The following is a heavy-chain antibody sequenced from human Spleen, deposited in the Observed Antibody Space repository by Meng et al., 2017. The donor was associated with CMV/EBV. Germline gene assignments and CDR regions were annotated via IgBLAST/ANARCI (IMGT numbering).Heavy chain of an antibody. CDR3: ARAGLGYCSVTSCYNDY. V-gene: IGHV3-30-3*01. CDR2: ITSNGFNK. CDR1: GFTFSSPA. D-gene: IGHD2-2*02. J-gene: IGHJ4*02. Sequence: GGSLRLSCAASGFTFSSPALHWVRQAPGMGLQWVSLITSNGFNKYYADYVKGRFTISRDNSKNTVDLQMSSLRAEDTAMYYCARAGLGYCSVTSCYNDYWGQGTLVTVSS.